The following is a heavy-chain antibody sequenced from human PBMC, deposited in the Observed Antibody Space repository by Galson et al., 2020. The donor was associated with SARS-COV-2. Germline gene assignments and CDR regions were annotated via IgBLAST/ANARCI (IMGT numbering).Heavy chain of an antibody. CDR2: LSSNGGST. CDR1: GFTFSSYA. Sequence: GESMKISCAASGFTFSSYAMHWVRKAPGKGLEYVSALSSNGGSTYYADSVKGRFTISRDNSKNTLYIQMGSLRAEDMAVYYCAREGVYGDDTQRLGDAFDVWGQGTMVTVSS. D-gene: IGHD4-17*01. CDR3: AREGVYGDDTQRLGDAFDV. J-gene: IGHJ3*01. V-gene: IGHV3-64*02.